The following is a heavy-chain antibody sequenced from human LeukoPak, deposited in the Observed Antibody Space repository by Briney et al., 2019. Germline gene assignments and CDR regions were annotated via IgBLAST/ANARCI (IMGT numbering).Heavy chain of an antibody. J-gene: IGHJ3*02. V-gene: IGHV4-61*02. CDR2: IYTSGST. CDR3: ARGMYNWNDGAFDI. Sequence: SETLSLTSTVSGGSISSGSYYWSWIRQPAGKGLEWIGRIYTSGSTNYNPSLKSRVTISVDTSKNQFSLKLSSVTAADTAVYYCARGMYNWNDGAFDIWGQGTMVTVSS. D-gene: IGHD1-1*01. CDR1: GGSISSGSYY.